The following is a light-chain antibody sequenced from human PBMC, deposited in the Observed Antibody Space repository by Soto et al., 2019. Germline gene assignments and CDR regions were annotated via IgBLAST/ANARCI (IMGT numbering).Light chain of an antibody. CDR3: QQRSNWQGAT. J-gene: IGKJ4*01. CDR1: QSVTTS. Sequence: EIVLTQSPATLSLSPGERATLSCRASQSVTTSLAWYQQKPGQAPRLLISGASMRASGVPVRFIGSGSGTDFTLTISSLEPEDFAVYYCQQRSNWQGATFGGGTKVDIK. CDR2: GAS. V-gene: IGKV3-11*01.